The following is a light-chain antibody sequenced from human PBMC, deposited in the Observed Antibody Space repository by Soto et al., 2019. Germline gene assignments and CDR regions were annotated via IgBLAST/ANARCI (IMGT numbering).Light chain of an antibody. J-gene: IGLJ1*01. CDR2: DVS. CDR1: SSDVCGYNY. CDR3: SSYTSSSTNYV. Sequence: QSALTQPASVSGSPGQSITISCTGTSSDVCGYNYVSWYQQHPGKAPKLMIYDVSNRPLGVSNRFSGSKSGNTASLTISGLQAEDEAEYYCSSYTSSSTNYVFGTGTKLTVL. V-gene: IGLV2-14*01.